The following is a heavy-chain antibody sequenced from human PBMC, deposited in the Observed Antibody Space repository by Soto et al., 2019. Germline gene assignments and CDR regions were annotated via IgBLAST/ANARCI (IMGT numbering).Heavy chain of an antibody. J-gene: IGHJ4*02. CDR3: AHIKANYYDSSGSKSGYYFDY. CDR1: GFSLSTSGVG. Sequence: SGPTLVNPTQTLTLTCAFSGFSLSTSGVGVGWIRQPPGKALEWLALIYWNDDKRYSPSLKSRLTITKDTSKKQVVLTMTNKDPVDTATYYCAHIKANYYDSSGSKSGYYFDYWGQGTLVTVSS. D-gene: IGHD3-22*01. V-gene: IGHV2-5*01. CDR2: IYWNDDK.